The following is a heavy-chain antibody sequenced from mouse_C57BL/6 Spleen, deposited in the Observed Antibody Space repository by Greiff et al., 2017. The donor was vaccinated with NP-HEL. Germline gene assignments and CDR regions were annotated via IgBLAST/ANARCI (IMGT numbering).Heavy chain of an antibody. D-gene: IGHD1-1*01. J-gene: IGHJ1*03. CDR1: GYTFTSYW. Sequence: VQLQQPGAELVKPGASVKLSCKASGYTFTSYWMHWVKQRPGRGLEWIGRIDPNSGGTKYNEKFKSKATLTVDKPSSTAYMQLSSLTSEDSAVYYCARSVITTVVATDWYFDVWGTGTTVTVSS. V-gene: IGHV1-72*01. CDR3: ARSVITTVVATDWYFDV. CDR2: IDPNSGGT.